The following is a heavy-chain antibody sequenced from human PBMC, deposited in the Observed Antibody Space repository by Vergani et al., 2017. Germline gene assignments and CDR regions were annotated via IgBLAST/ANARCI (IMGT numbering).Heavy chain of an antibody. CDR2: TKQDGSEE. CDR1: GFTFSRYW. D-gene: IGHD2-15*01. Sequence: EVQLVESGGGLVQPGGSLRLSCAASGFTFSRYWVSWVRQAPGKGLEWVANTKQDGSEEYYVDSVKGRFTISRDNAKNLLYLQMNSLRAEDTAVYFCARGWFLFDYWGQGTLVTVSS. J-gene: IGHJ4*02. CDR3: ARGWFLFDY. V-gene: IGHV3-7*04.